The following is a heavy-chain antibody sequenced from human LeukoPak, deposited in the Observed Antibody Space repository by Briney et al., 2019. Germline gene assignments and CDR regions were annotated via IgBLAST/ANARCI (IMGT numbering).Heavy chain of an antibody. D-gene: IGHD4-11*01. Sequence: ASVKVSCKASGGTFSSYAISWVRQAPGQGLEWMGGIIPIFGTANYARKFQGRVTITTDESTSTAYMELSSLRSEDTAVYYCASDLSNYDYYYYMDVWGKGTTVTVSS. V-gene: IGHV1-69*05. J-gene: IGHJ6*03. CDR2: IIPIFGTA. CDR1: GGTFSSYA. CDR3: ASDLSNYDYYYYMDV.